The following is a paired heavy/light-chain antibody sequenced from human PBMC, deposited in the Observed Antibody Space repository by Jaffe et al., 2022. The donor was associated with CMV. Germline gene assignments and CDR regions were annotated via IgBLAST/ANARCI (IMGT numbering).Heavy chain of an antibody. CDR2: LYYSGDT. J-gene: IGHJ2*01. V-gene: IGHV4-39*01. Sequence: QLQLQESGPGLGKPSETLSLSCTVSGGSISRSSYYWAWIRQPPGKGLEWIGSLYYSGDTYYNPALKSRVTMSVDTSKNQFSLKLSSVTAADTAIYYCARLAVSGAYYWYFDVWGRGTLVTVSS. CDR3: ARLAVSGAYYWYFDV. D-gene: IGHD6-19*01. CDR1: GGSISRSSYY.
Light chain of an antibody. CDR2: EVT. Sequence: QSALTQSASVSGSPGQSITISCTGTTSDVGNYNLVSWYQQHPGQAPKLMIYEVTKRPSGVSNRFSGSKSGNTASLTISGLQAEDEANYYCCSFARGSALLFGGGTKLTVV. CDR1: TSDVGNYNL. V-gene: IGLV2-23*02. J-gene: IGLJ3*02. CDR3: CSFARGSALL.